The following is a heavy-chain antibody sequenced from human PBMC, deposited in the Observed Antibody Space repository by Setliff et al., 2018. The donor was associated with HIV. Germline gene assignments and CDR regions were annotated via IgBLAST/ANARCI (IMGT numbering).Heavy chain of an antibody. CDR1: GGTFSNYG. V-gene: IGHV1-69*13. D-gene: IGHD3-10*01. J-gene: IGHJ4*02. Sequence: SVKVSCKASGGTFSNYGFAWVRQAPGQGLEWMGGIIPIFGSADYAQKFQGRVTISADESTSTVYLELSSLTSDDTAMYYCASKGDYYTSKTLDSWGQGTLVT. CDR2: IIPIFGSA. CDR3: ASKGDYYTSKTLDS.